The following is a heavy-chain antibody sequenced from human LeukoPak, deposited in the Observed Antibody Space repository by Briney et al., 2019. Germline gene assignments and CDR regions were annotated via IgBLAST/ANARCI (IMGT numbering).Heavy chain of an antibody. CDR2: IYYSGST. CDR3: AREYSSSWYSSFDY. D-gene: IGHD6-13*01. CDR1: GGSISSYY. V-gene: IGHV4-59*01. Sequence: SETLSLTCTVSGGSISSYYWSWIRQPPGKGLEWIGYIYYSGSTNYNPSPKSRVTISVDTSKNQFSLKLSSVTAADTAVYYCAREYSSSWYSSFDYWGQGTLVTVSS. J-gene: IGHJ4*02.